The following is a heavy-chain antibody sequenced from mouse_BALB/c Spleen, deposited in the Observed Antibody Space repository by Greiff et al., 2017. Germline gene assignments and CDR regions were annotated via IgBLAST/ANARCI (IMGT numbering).Heavy chain of an antibody. Sequence: EVKLVESGGGLVQPGGSRKLSCAASGFTFSSFGMHWVRQAPEKGLEWVAYISSGSSTIYYADTVKGRFTISRDNPKNTLFLQMTSLRSEDTAMYYCARDWDYGSSYRAWFAYWGQGTLVTVSA. V-gene: IGHV5-17*02. J-gene: IGHJ3*01. D-gene: IGHD1-1*01. CDR3: ARDWDYGSSYRAWFAY. CDR1: GFTFSSFG. CDR2: ISSGSSTI.